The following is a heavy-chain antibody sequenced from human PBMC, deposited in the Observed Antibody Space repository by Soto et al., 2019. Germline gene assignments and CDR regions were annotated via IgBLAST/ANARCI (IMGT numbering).Heavy chain of an antibody. CDR2: ISGSGGST. J-gene: IGHJ4*02. Sequence: PGGSLRLSCAASGFTFSSYAMSWVRQAPGKGLEWVSAISGSGGSTYYADSVKGRFTISRDNSKNTLYLQMNSLRAEDTAVYYCAKDPPLFGVVSIIADYWGQGTLVTVSS. D-gene: IGHD3-3*01. CDR1: GFTFSSYA. CDR3: AKDPPLFGVVSIIADY. V-gene: IGHV3-23*01.